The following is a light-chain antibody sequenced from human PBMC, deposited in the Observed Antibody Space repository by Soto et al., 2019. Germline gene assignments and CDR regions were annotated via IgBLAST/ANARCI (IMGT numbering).Light chain of an antibody. CDR3: QSYDSSLSVV. Sequence: QSALTQPPSVSGAPGQRVTISCTGSSSNIGAGYDVHWYQQLPGTAPKLLIYVNSNRPSGVPDRFSGSKSGTSASLAITGLQAEDEADYYCQSYDSSLSVVFGGGTKLTGL. V-gene: IGLV1-40*01. J-gene: IGLJ2*01. CDR2: VNS. CDR1: SSNIGAGYD.